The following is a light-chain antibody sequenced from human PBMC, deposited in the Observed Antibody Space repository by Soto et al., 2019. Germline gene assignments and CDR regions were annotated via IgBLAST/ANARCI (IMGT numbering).Light chain of an antibody. J-gene: IGLJ1*01. CDR1: SSDVGGYNF. Sequence: QSALTQPASVSGAPGQSITISCTGTSSDVGGYNFVSWYQQHPDKAPKLMIYDVTNRPSGVSNRFSGSKSGNTASLTISGLQAEDEAYYYCSSYTSMSTYVFGTGTKLTVL. CDR2: DVT. CDR3: SSYTSMSTYV. V-gene: IGLV2-14*01.